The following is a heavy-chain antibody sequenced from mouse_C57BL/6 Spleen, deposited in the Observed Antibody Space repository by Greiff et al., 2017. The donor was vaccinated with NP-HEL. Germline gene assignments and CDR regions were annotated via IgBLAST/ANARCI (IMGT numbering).Heavy chain of an antibody. J-gene: IGHJ2*01. Sequence: EVHLVESGGGLVKPGGSLKLSCAASGFTFSSYAMSWVRQTPEKRLEWVATISDGGSYTYYPDNVKGRFTISRDNAKNNLYLQMSHLKSEDTAMYYCAANWDVEYYFDYWGQGTTLTVSS. CDR1: GFTFSSYA. CDR2: ISDGGSYT. V-gene: IGHV5-4*01. CDR3: AANWDVEYYFDY. D-gene: IGHD4-1*01.